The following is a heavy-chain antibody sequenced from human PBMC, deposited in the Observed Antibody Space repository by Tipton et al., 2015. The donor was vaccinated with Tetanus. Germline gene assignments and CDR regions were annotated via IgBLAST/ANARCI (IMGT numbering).Heavy chain of an antibody. J-gene: IGHJ6*02. CDR1: GFSFEDYG. Sequence: SLRLSCEASGFSFEDYGMSWVRQVPGKGLEWVSGIKWNGESTAYADSVKGRFTISRDNARNSVSLHMNSLRDEDTAVYYCARGGCSSSSCYGVNYGLDVWGQGTTVSVSS. D-gene: IGHD2-2*01. V-gene: IGHV3-20*04. CDR2: IKWNGEST. CDR3: ARGGCSSSSCYGVNYGLDV.